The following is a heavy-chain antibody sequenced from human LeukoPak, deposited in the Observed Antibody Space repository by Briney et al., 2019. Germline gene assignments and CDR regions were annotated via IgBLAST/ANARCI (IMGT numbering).Heavy chain of an antibody. Sequence: PGGSLRLSCAASGFTFSNLPMSWVRQAPGKGLEWVSAISGPGGSTYYADSVRDRFTISRDNSKSTLYLQMNSLRAEDTAVYYCGPTLGYNYYMDVWGKGTTVTVSS. CDR3: GPTLGYNYYMDV. J-gene: IGHJ6*03. CDR1: GFTFSNLP. V-gene: IGHV3-23*01. CDR2: ISGPGGST. D-gene: IGHD3-10*01.